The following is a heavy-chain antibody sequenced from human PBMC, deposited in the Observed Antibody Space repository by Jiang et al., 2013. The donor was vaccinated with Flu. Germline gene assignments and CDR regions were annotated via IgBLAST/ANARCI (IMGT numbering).Heavy chain of an antibody. CDR2: ISYDGSNK. V-gene: IGHV3-30*18. J-gene: IGHJ4*02. Sequence: VQLLESGGGVVQPGRSLRLSCAASGFTFSSYGMHWVRQAPGKGLEWVAVISYDGSNKYYADSVKGRFTISRDNSKNTLYLQMNSLRAEDTAVYYCAKDEAVASESPIDYWGPGNPGHRLL. CDR1: GFTFSSYG. D-gene: IGHD6-19*01. CDR3: AKDEAVASESPIDY.